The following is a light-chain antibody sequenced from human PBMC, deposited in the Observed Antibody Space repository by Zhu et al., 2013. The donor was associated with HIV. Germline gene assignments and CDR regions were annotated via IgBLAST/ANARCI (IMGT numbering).Light chain of an antibody. J-gene: IGKJ1*01. Sequence: DIQMTQSPSTLSASVGDRVTITCRASQSISSWLAWYQQKPGKAPELLIYDASNLQRGVPARFSGSGSGTEFALTISSLQPDDFATYYCQQYNTYSWTFGQGTKVEIK. V-gene: IGKV1-5*01. CDR2: DAS. CDR3: QQYNTYSWT. CDR1: QSISSW.